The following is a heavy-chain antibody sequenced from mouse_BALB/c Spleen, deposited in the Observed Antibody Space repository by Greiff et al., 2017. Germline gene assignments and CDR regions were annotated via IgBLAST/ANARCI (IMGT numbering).Heavy chain of an antibody. CDR1: GYTFTSYW. D-gene: IGHD1-1*01. CDR2: INPSTGYT. Sequence: VQLKQSGAELAKPGASVKMSCKASGYTFTSYWMHWVKQRPGQGLEWIGYINPSTGYTEYNQKFKDKATLTADKSSSTAYMQLSSLTSEDSAVYYCARSDYGSSPSWFAYWGQGTLVTVSA. CDR3: ARSDYGSSPSWFAY. V-gene: IGHV1-7*01. J-gene: IGHJ3*01.